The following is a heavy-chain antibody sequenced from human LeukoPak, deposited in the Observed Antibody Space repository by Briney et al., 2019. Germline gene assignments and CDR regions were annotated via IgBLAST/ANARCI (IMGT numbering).Heavy chain of an antibody. D-gene: IGHD1-14*01. J-gene: IGHJ3*02. CDR2: ISSSSSYI. CDR3: ARDRAPEAFDI. V-gene: IGHV3-21*01. Sequence: GGSLRLSCVASGFTFSSYSMNWVRQAPGKGLEWVSSISSSSSYIYYADSVKGRFTISRDNAKNSLYLQMNSLRAEDTAVYYCARDRAPEAFDIWGQGAMVTVAS. CDR1: GFTFSSYS.